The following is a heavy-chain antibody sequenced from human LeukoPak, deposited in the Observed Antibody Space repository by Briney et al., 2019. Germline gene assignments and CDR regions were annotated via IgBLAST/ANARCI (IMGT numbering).Heavy chain of an antibody. D-gene: IGHD4-23*01. CDR2: ISSSSSVI. V-gene: IGHV3-21*01. J-gene: IGHJ4*02. CDR3: ARDRGGWTRVVTCKLDYYFDY. CDR1: GFTFSSYS. Sequence: GGSLRLSCAASGFTFSSYSMNWVRQAPGKGLEWVSSISSSSSVIYYADSVKGRFTISRDNAKNSLYLQMNSLRAEDTAAYYCARDRGGWTRVVTCKLDYYFDYWGQGTLVTVSS.